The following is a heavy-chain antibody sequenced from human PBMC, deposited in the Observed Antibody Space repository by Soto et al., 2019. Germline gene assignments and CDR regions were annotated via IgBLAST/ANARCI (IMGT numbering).Heavy chain of an antibody. J-gene: IGHJ6*02. D-gene: IGHD3-3*01. Sequence: SVKVSCKASVGTFSSYAISWVRQAPGQGLEWMGGIIPIFGTANYAQKFQGRVTINADKSTSTAYMELSSLRSEDTAVYYCARGEEITIFGVVIIRGMDVLGQGTTLTVSS. CDR1: VGTFSSYA. CDR3: ARGEEITIFGVVIIRGMDV. V-gene: IGHV1-69*06. CDR2: IIPIFGTA.